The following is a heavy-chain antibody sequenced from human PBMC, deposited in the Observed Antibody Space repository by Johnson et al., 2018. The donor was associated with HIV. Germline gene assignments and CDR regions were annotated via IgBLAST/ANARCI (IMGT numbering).Heavy chain of an antibody. CDR2: INSDGGST. V-gene: IGHV3-74*01. CDR1: GFTFNTYW. Sequence: VQLVESGGGLVQPGGSQRLSCAVSGFTFNTYWMHWVRQAPWKGLVWVARINSDGGSTSYVDSVKGRFTISRDNAKNSFYLQMNSLRAEDTAVYYCARDATPWGGDYVGYTFDLWGQGTVVTVSS. CDR3: ARDATPWGGDYVGYTFDL. J-gene: IGHJ3*01. D-gene: IGHD4-17*01.